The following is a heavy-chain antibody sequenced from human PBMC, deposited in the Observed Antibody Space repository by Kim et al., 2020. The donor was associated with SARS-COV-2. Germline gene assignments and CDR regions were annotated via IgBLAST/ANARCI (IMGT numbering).Heavy chain of an antibody. CDR3: ARHSLFYYDSSGHGAFDI. V-gene: IGHV5-10-1*01. Sequence: GESLKISCKGSGYSFTSYWISWVRQMPGKGLEWMGRIDPSDSYTNYSPSFQGHVTISADKSISTAYLQWSSLKASDTAMYYCARHSLFYYDSSGHGAFDIWGQGTMVTVSS. D-gene: IGHD3-22*01. CDR1: GYSFTSYW. CDR2: IDPSDSYT. J-gene: IGHJ3*02.